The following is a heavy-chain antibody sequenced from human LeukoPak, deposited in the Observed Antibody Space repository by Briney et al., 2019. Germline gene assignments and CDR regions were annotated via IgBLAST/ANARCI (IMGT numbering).Heavy chain of an antibody. D-gene: IGHD3-9*01. J-gene: IGHJ4*02. CDR3: AKVLRYFDWLSVFDY. CDR1: GFTFSSYA. Sequence: GGSLRLSCAASGFTFSSYAMSWVRQAPGKGLEWVSAISGSGGSTYYADSVKGRFTISRDNSKNTLYLQMNSLRAEDTAVYYCAKVLRYFDWLSVFDYWGQGTLVTVSS. V-gene: IGHV3-23*01. CDR2: ISGSGGST.